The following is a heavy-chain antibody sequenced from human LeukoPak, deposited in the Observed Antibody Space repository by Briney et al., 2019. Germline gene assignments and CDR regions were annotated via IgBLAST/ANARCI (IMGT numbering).Heavy chain of an antibody. CDR1: GFTFSSYS. CDR3: ARDSSYYDSSGYTDY. J-gene: IGHJ4*02. Sequence: PGGSLRLSCAASGFTFSSYSMNWVRQAPGKGLEWVSFISSSSSYIYYADSMKGRFTISRGNAKNSLYLQMNSLRAEDTAVYYCARDSSYYDSSGYTDYWGQGTLVTVSS. V-gene: IGHV3-21*01. CDR2: ISSSSSYI. D-gene: IGHD3-22*01.